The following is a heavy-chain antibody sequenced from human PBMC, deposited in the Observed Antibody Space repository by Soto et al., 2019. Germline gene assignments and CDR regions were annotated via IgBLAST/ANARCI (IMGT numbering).Heavy chain of an antibody. D-gene: IGHD3-22*01. CDR3: ARMHYYDSSGYYPCYYYGMDV. CDR2: IDWDDDK. CDR1: GFSLSTSGMC. J-gene: IGHJ6*02. Sequence: SGPPLVNPTQTLTLTCTLSGFSLSTSGMCVSWIRQPPGKALEWLALIDWDDDKYYSTSLKTRLTISKDTSKNQVVLTMTNMDPVDIATYYCARMHYYDSSGYYPCYYYGMDVWGQGTTVNVSS. V-gene: IGHV2-70*01.